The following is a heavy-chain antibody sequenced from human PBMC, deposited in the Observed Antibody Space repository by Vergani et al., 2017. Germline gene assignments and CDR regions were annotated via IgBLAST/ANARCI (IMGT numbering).Heavy chain of an antibody. CDR3: ARSSNWGSTGFDY. CDR2: IDWDDDK. V-gene: IGHV2-70*04. Sequence: QVTLKESGPALVKPTQTLTLTCTFSGFSLSTSGMRVSWIRQPPGKALEWLERIDWDDDKFYSTSLKTRLTISKETSKNQVVLTMTNMEPVDTATYYCARSSNWGSTGFDYWGQGTLVTVSS. D-gene: IGHD7-27*01. CDR1: GFSLSTSGMR. J-gene: IGHJ4*02.